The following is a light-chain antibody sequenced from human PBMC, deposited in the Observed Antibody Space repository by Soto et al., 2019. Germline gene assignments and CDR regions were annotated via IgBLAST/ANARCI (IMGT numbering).Light chain of an antibody. CDR1: QGINNY. J-gene: IGKJ1*01. CDR3: QKYNSPPRT. Sequence: DIQMTQSPSSLSASVGDRVTITCRARQGINNYLAWYQQKPGKVPKLLIYAASTLQSGVPSRFSDSGSGTDFTLTISSLQPEDVATYYCQKYNSPPRTFGQGTKVEIK. V-gene: IGKV1-27*01. CDR2: AAS.